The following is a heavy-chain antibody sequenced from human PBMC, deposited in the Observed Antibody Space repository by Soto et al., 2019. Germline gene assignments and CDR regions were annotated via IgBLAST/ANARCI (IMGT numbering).Heavy chain of an antibody. J-gene: IGHJ5*02. V-gene: IGHV3-23*01. D-gene: IGHD6-13*01. CDR2: ISGSGGST. Sequence: PGGSLRLSCAASGFTFSSYAMSWVRQAPGKGLEWVSAISGSGGSTYYADSVKGRFTISRDNSKNTLYLQMNSLRAEDTAVYYCAKDAGGIAAAGISWFDPWGQGTLVTVSS. CDR3: AKDAGGIAAAGISWFDP. CDR1: GFTFSSYA.